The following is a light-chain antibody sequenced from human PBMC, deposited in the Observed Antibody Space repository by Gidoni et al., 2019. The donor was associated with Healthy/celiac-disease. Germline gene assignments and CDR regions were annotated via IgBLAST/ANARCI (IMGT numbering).Light chain of an antibody. V-gene: IGLV3-1*01. J-gene: IGLJ2*01. CDR2: QDS. CDR1: KLGDKY. CDR3: QAWDSSTAHVV. Sequence: SYELTQPPSVSVSPGQTASITCPGDKLGDKYACWYQQKPGQSPVLVIYQDSKRPSGIPERFSGSNSGNTATLTISGTQAMDEADYYCQAWDSSTAHVVFGGGTKLT.